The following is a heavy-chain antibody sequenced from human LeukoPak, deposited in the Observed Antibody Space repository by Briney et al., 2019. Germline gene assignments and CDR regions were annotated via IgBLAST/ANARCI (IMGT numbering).Heavy chain of an antibody. V-gene: IGHV5-51*01. D-gene: IGHD2-15*01. CDR2: IYPVDSHT. Sequence: GESLDTPFNGSGCPSACYWCGWVRQMPGKGLEWMGIIYPVDSHTRYSPSFQGQVIISDDKSINTAYLEWGSLKASDTAMYYCARIDATKGGDYWGQ. CDR1: GCPSACYW. CDR3: ARIDATKGGDY. J-gene: IGHJ4*02.